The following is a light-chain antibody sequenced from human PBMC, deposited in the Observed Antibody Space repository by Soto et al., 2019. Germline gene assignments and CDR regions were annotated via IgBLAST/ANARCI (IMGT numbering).Light chain of an antibody. CDR3: QQRSNWPLT. Sequence: IVLTQSPDTLSLSPGERATLSCMASQRLSSDLAWYQQKPGQAPSLLIYDASNRATGIPARFSGSGSGTDFTLTISSLEPDDFAVYYCQQRSNWPLTFCGGTKVEIK. CDR1: QRLSSD. J-gene: IGKJ4*02. V-gene: IGKV3-11*01. CDR2: DAS.